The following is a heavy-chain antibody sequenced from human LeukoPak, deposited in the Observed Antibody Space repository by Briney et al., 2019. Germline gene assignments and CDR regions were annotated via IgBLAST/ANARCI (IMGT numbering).Heavy chain of an antibody. Sequence: PGRSLRLSCAASGFPFSSYGMHWGRQAPGKGLEWVAVISYDGSNKYYADSVKGRFTISRDNSKNTLYLQMNSLRAEDTAVYYCAKGMSSGWDLVSDYWGQGTLVTVSS. V-gene: IGHV3-30*18. CDR2: ISYDGSNK. J-gene: IGHJ4*02. D-gene: IGHD6-19*01. CDR3: AKGMSSGWDLVSDY. CDR1: GFPFSSYG.